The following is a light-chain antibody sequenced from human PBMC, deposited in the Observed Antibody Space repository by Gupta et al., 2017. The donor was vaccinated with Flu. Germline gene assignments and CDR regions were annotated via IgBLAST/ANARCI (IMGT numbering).Light chain of an antibody. Sequence: DIQMTQCHCTLYAPVGDRVTITCRASQSISSWLAWYQQKPGKAPKLLIYKASSLESGVPSSFSGSGSGTEFTLTISSLQPDDFATYYCQQYNSYYSFGQGTKLEIK. V-gene: IGKV1-5*03. CDR3: QQYNSYYS. CDR2: KAS. J-gene: IGKJ2*03. CDR1: QSISSW.